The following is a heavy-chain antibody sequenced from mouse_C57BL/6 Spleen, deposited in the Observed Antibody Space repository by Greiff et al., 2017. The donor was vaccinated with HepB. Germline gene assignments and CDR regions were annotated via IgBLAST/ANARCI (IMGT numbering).Heavy chain of an antibody. D-gene: IGHD2-1*01. V-gene: IGHV1-80*01. CDR1: GYAFSSYW. CDR3: ARWHGNYERVYAMDY. CDR2: IYPGDGDT. Sequence: VQLQQSGAELVKPGASVKISCKASGYAFSSYWMNWVKQRPGKGLEWIGQIYPGDGDTNYNGKFKGKATLTADKSSSTAYMQLSSLTSEDSAVYFCARWHGNYERVYAMDYWGQGTSVTVSS. J-gene: IGHJ4*01.